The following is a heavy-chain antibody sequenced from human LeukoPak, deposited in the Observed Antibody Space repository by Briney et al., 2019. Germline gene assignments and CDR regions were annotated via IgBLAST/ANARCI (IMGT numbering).Heavy chain of an antibody. D-gene: IGHD3-10*01. V-gene: IGHV3-21*04. Sequence: GGSLRLSCAGSGFTFSSYTMKWVRQAPGKGLEWVSSISGSSSYIYYADSVKGRFTISRDNSKNTLYLQMNSLRAEDTAVYYCAKSGPGFGEFYYYYYMDVWGKGTTVTISS. CDR3: AKSGPGFGEFYYYYYMDV. J-gene: IGHJ6*03. CDR2: ISGSSSYI. CDR1: GFTFSSYT.